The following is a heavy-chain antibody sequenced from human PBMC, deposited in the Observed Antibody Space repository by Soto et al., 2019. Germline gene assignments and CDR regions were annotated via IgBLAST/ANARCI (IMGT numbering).Heavy chain of an antibody. V-gene: IGHV3-21*01. CDR2: SSSSSSYI. J-gene: IGHJ4*02. Sequence: PXVSLLLSCAASGFTFSSYSMNWVRQAPGKGLEWVSSSSSSSSYIYYADSMKGRFTISRDNARNSLYLQMNTLRAEDTAVYYCARDPRDVARPFDYWGQGTLVTVSS. CDR1: GFTFSSYS. CDR3: ARDPRDVARPFDY. D-gene: IGHD2-15*01.